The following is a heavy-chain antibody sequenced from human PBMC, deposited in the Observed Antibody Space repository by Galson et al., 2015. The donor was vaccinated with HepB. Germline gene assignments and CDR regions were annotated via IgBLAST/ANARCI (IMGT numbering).Heavy chain of an antibody. J-gene: IGHJ2*01. CDR1: GFTFSSYG. D-gene: IGHD6-13*01. V-gene: IGHV3-33*01. CDR2: IWYDGSNK. CDR3: ARDGVEIAAAGLPNWYFDL. Sequence: SLRLSCAASGFTFSSYGMHWVRQAPGKGLEWVAVIWYDGSNKYYADSVKGRFTISRDNSKNTLYLQMNSLRAEDTAVYYCARDGVEIAAAGLPNWYFDLWGRGTLVTVSS.